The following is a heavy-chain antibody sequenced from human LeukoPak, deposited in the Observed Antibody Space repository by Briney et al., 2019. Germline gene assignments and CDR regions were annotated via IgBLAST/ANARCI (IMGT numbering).Heavy chain of an antibody. CDR2: INPNGDST. CDR3: ARERSYYYMDV. V-gene: IGHV3-64*01. CDR1: GFTFSSSS. J-gene: IGHJ6*03. Sequence: GGSLRLSCAASGFTFSSSSMEWIRQAPGKGLEFVSAINPNGDSTTYANSVRGRFTVSRDNSKNTQYLQMGSLRAEDMAVYYCARERSYYYMDVWGKGTMVTVSS.